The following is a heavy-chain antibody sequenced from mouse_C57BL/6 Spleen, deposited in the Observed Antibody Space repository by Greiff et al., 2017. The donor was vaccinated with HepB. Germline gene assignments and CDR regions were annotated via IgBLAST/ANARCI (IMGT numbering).Heavy chain of an antibody. V-gene: IGHV5-6*02. CDR1: GFTFSSYG. J-gene: IGHJ4*01. Sequence: EVNVVESGGDLVKPGGSLKLSCAASGFTFSSYGMSWVRQTPDKRLEWVATISSGGSYTYYPDSVKGRFTISRDNAKNTLYLQMSSLKSEDTAMYYCARRYVDYYAMDYGGQGTSVTVSS. CDR2: ISSGGSYT. CDR3: ARRYVDYYAMDY. D-gene: IGHD2-14*01.